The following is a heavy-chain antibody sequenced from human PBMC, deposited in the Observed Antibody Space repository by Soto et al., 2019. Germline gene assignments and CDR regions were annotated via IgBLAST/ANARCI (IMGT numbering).Heavy chain of an antibody. Sequence: ESGGGVVQPGRSPRLSCAASGFTFSSYAMHWVRQAPGKGLEWVAVISYDGSNKYYADSVKGRFTISRDNSKNTLYLQMNSLRAEDTAVYYCARFIAAAAPGPVDYWGQGTLVTVSS. D-gene: IGHD6-13*01. J-gene: IGHJ4*02. V-gene: IGHV3-30-3*01. CDR2: ISYDGSNK. CDR1: GFTFSSYA. CDR3: ARFIAAAAPGPVDY.